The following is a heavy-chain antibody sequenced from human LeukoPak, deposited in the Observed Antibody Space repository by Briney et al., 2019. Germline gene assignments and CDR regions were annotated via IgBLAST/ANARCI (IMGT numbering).Heavy chain of an antibody. V-gene: IGHV4-34*01. J-gene: IGHJ3*02. CDR1: GGSFSGYY. D-gene: IGHD4-23*01. Sequence: SETLSLTCVVYGGSFSGYYWSWIRQPSGKGLEWIGEINHSGSTNYNPSLKSRVTISVDTSKNQFSLKLSSVTAADTAVYYCARTHYGGAFDAFDIWGQGTMVTVSS. CDR2: INHSGST. CDR3: ARTHYGGAFDAFDI.